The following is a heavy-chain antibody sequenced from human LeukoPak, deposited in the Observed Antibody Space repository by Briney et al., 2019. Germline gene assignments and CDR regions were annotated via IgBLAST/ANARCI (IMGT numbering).Heavy chain of an antibody. CDR3: ARTPGSQHIRRGIAAAGTGSFDY. D-gene: IGHD6-13*01. Sequence: PSETLSLTCAVYGGSFSGYYWSWIRQPPGKELEWIGEINHSGSTNYNPSLKSRVTISVDTSKNQFSLKLSSVTAADTAVYYCARTPGSQHIRRGIAAAGTGSFDYWGQGTLVTVSS. CDR1: GGSFSGYY. CDR2: INHSGST. V-gene: IGHV4-34*01. J-gene: IGHJ4*02.